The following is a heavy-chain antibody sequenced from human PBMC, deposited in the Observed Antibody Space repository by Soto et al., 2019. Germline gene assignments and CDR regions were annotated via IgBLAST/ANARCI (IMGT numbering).Heavy chain of an antibody. Sequence: SETLSLTCAVYGGSFSGYYWSWIRQPPGKGLEWIGEINHSGSTNYNPSLKSRVTISVDTSKNQFSLKLSSVTAADTAVYYCARDRRSMYSNYVLDYWGQGTLVTVSS. CDR3: ARDRRSMYSNYVLDY. V-gene: IGHV4-34*01. J-gene: IGHJ4*02. D-gene: IGHD4-4*01. CDR1: GGSFSGYY. CDR2: INHSGST.